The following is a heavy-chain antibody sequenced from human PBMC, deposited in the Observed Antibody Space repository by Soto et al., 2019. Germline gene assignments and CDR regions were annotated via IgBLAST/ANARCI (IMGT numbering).Heavy chain of an antibody. J-gene: IGHJ6*02. V-gene: IGHV4-31*03. CDR3: ARGGRRTPGMDV. CDR2: IYYSGST. CDR1: GGAISSGGYY. Sequence: QVQLQESGPGLVKPSQTLSLTCTVSGGAISSGGYYWSWIRQHPGKGLEWIGYIYYSGSTYYNPSFKRRVTIAVDTSKNQSPLKRSSVTAADTAVYYCARGGRRTPGMDVWGQGTTVTVSS.